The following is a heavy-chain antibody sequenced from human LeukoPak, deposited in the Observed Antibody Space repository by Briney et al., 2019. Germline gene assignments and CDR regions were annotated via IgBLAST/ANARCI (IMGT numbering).Heavy chain of an antibody. V-gene: IGHV4-59*01. D-gene: IGHD4-17*01. CDR2: IYYSGST. CDR1: GGSISSYY. J-gene: IGHJ4*02. CDR3: ARSDYGDYVPLGY. Sequence: SETLSLTCTVSGGSISSYYWSWIRQPPGKGLEWIGYIYYSGSTNYNPSLKSRVTISVDTSKNQFSLKLSSVTAADTAVYYCARSDYGDYVPLGYWGQGTLVTVSS.